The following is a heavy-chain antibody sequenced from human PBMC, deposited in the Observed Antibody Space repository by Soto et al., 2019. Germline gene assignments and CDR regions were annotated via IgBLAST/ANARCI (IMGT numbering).Heavy chain of an antibody. CDR2: IYWHDDK. Sequence: SGPTLVKPTQPLTLTCTFSGFSLSTSGVGVGWIRQPPGKALEWLALIYWHDDKRYSPSLKNRLNITKDTSKNQVGHTMHHNEPVDTATYYCAHTMRTYYDFWSGHALGSYYGMDVWGQGTTVTVSS. D-gene: IGHD3-3*01. CDR3: AHTMRTYYDFWSGHALGSYYGMDV. V-gene: IGHV2-5*01. CDR1: GFSLSTSGVG. J-gene: IGHJ6*02.